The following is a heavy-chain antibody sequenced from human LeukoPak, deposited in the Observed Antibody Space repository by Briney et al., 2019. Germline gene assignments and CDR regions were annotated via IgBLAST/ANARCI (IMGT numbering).Heavy chain of an antibody. V-gene: IGHV1-46*01. CDR2: INPSSGST. J-gene: IGHJ4*02. CDR3: ARDGEYYDSRGSYFDS. D-gene: IGHD3-22*01. CDR1: GYTFTSFY. Sequence: ASVKVSCKASGYTFTSFYMHWVRQAPGQGLEWMGIINPSSGSTSNAQKFQGRVTMTRDTSASTVYMELSSLRSEDTAVYYCARDGEYYDSRGSYFDSWGQGTLVTVSS.